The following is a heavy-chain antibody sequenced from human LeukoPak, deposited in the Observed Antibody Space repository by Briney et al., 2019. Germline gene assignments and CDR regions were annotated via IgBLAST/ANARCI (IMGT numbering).Heavy chain of an antibody. CDR3: ATDLGQQGLIFDY. D-gene: IGHD6-25*01. J-gene: IGHJ4*02. CDR1: GYTFTDYY. CDR2: VDPENGET. Sequence: ASVKISCKVSGYTFTDYYMHWVQQAPGKGLEWVGLVDPENGETKYAEKFQGRVTITADTSTDTACMELSSLRPEDTAVYYCATDLGQQGLIFDYWGQGTLVTVSS. V-gene: IGHV1-69-2*01.